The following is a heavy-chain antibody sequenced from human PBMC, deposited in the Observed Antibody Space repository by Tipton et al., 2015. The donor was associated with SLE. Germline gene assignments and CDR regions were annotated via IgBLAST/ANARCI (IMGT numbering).Heavy chain of an antibody. CDR3: ARGSHSSSPLDY. V-gene: IGHV3-21*01. CDR1: GFTFSSYS. J-gene: IGHJ4*02. Sequence: GSLRLSCAASGFTFSSYSMNWVRQAPGKGLEWVSSISSSSSYIYYADSVKGRFTISRDNAKNSLYLQMNSLRAEDTAVYYCARGSHSSSPLDYWGQGTLVTVSS. CDR2: ISSSSSYI. D-gene: IGHD6-13*01.